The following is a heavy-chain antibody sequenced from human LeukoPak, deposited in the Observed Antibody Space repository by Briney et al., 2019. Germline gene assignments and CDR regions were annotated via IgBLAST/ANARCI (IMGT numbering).Heavy chain of an antibody. CDR2: IYYTGST. Sequence: SETLSLTCTVSGGSISSYYWSWIRQPLGKGLEWIGDIYYTGSTNYNPSLKSRVTISVDTSKNQFSLKLSSVTAADTAVYYCARSYYYDSSSLLGSYWGQGTLVTVSS. D-gene: IGHD3-22*01. CDR3: ARSYYYDSSSLLGSY. J-gene: IGHJ4*02. CDR1: GGSISSYY. V-gene: IGHV4-59*01.